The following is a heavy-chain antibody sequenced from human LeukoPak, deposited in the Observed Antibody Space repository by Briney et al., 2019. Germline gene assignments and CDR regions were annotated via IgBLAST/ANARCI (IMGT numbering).Heavy chain of an antibody. J-gene: IGHJ6*02. D-gene: IGHD5-12*01. CDR1: GGSFSGYY. Sequence: PSETLSLTCAVYGGSFSGYYWSWIRQPPGKGLEWIGEINHSGSTNYNPSLKSRVTISVDTSKNQFSLKLSSVTAADTAVYYCARRPIVAKTPYYYYGMDVWGQGTTVTVSS. V-gene: IGHV4-34*01. CDR2: INHSGST. CDR3: ARRPIVAKTPYYYYGMDV.